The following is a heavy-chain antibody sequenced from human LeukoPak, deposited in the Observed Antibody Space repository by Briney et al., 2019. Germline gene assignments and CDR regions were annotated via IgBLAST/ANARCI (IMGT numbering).Heavy chain of an antibody. Sequence: PGGSLRLSCVASGFTFDDYAMHWLRQAPGKGLEWVSLISGDGGSTYYADSVKGRFTISRDNSKNSLYLQMNSLRTEDTALYYCAKDIAAYCGGDCYFDFDYWGQGTLVTVSS. J-gene: IGHJ4*02. CDR2: ISGDGGST. D-gene: IGHD2-21*02. CDR1: GFTFDDYA. CDR3: AKDIAAYCGGDCYFDFDY. V-gene: IGHV3-43*02.